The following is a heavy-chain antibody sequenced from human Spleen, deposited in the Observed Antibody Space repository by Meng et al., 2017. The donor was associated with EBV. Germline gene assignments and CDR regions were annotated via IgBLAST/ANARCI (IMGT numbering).Heavy chain of an antibody. CDR2: YDPEDEET. CDR1: EYPLTELA. Sequence: QVQVVQSWCELKKPGASVKVSCKASEYPLTELARHWVRQAPGKGLEWMGGYDPEDEETIYAQKFQGRVTMAEDTSTDTAYMELSSLRSEDTAVYYCATARRSSTWYLDNWGQGALVTVSS. D-gene: IGHD6-13*01. CDR3: ATARRSSTWYLDN. V-gene: IGHV1-24*01. J-gene: IGHJ4*02.